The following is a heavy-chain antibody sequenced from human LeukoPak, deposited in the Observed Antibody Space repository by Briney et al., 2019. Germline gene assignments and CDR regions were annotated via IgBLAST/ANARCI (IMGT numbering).Heavy chain of an antibody. CDR2: IRYDGNNK. V-gene: IGHV3-30*02. D-gene: IGHD3-10*01. CDR3: AKDPPRGVYYYGSGSYIDY. CDR1: GFTFSSYG. J-gene: IGHJ4*02. Sequence: GGSLRLSCAASGFTFSSYGMHWVRQAPGKGLEWVAFIRYDGNNKSYTESVKGRFTISRDNSKDTLCLQMNSLRAEDTAVYYCAKDPPRGVYYYGSGSYIDYWGQGTLVTVSS.